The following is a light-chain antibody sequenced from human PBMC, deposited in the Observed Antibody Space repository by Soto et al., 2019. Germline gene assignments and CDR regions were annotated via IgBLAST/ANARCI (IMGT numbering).Light chain of an antibody. Sequence: EIVLTQSPGTLSLSPGERATLSCRASQNVRSNYLAWYQQKPGQSPRLLLFGASSRATGIPDRFSGSVSGTDFSLNISRLEPEDFALYYCQQYGSSPLTFGQGTKVEIK. CDR1: QNVRSNY. V-gene: IGKV3-20*01. J-gene: IGKJ2*01. CDR2: GAS. CDR3: QQYGSSPLT.